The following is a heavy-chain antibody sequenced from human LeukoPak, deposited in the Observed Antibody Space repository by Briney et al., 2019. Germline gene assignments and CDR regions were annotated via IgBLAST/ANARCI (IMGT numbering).Heavy chain of an antibody. CDR3: ARASTHEPRDGYRGEFDY. CDR2: IIPIFGTA. Sequence: ASVKFSCKASGGTFSSYAISWVRQAPGQGLEWMGGIIPIFGTANYAQKFQGRVTMTTDTSTSTAYMELRSLRSDDTAVYYCARASTHEPRDGYRGEFDYWGQGTLVTVSS. J-gene: IGHJ4*02. V-gene: IGHV1-69*05. D-gene: IGHD5-24*01. CDR1: GGTFSSYA.